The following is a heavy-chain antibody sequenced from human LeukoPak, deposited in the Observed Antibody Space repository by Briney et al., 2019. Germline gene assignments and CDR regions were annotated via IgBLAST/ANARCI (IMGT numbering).Heavy chain of an antibody. CDR3: ARLFSSSWYLIDY. D-gene: IGHD6-13*01. CDR1: GYTFTSYD. J-gene: IGHJ4*02. Sequence: ASVKVSCKASGYTFTSYDIKWVRQATGQGLEWMGWMNPNSGNTGYAQKFQGRVTMTRNTSISTAYMELSSLRSEDTAVYYCARLFSSSWYLIDYWGQGTLVTVSS. CDR2: MNPNSGNT. V-gene: IGHV1-8*01.